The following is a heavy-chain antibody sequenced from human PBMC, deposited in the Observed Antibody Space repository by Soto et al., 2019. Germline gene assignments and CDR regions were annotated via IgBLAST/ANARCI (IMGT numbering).Heavy chain of an antibody. D-gene: IGHD6-6*01. Sequence: SVKVSCKASGGTFSSYAISWVRQAPGQGLEWMGGIIPIFGTANYAQKFQGRVTITADKSTSTAYMEPSSLRSEDTAVYYCARASYSSSPLGYYYYYGMDVWGQGTTVTVSS. J-gene: IGHJ6*02. CDR2: IIPIFGTA. CDR1: GGTFSSYA. V-gene: IGHV1-69*06. CDR3: ARASYSSSPLGYYYYYGMDV.